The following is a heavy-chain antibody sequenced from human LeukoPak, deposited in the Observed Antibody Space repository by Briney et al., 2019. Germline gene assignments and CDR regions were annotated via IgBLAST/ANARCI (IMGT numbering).Heavy chain of an antibody. CDR3: ARVVDHDYGDYYLDY. D-gene: IGHD4-17*01. CDR1: GFTFSSYE. Sequence: GGSLRLSCAASGFTFSSYEMNWVRQAPGKGLEGVSYISSSGSTIYYADSVKGRFTISRDNAKNSLYLQMNSLRAEDTAVYYCARVVDHDYGDYYLDYWGQGTLVTVSS. CDR2: ISSSGSTI. V-gene: IGHV3-48*03. J-gene: IGHJ4*02.